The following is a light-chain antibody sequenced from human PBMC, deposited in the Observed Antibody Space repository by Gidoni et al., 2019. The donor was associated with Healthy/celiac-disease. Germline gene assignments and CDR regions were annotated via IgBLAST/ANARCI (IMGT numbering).Light chain of an antibody. V-gene: IGLV3-1*01. CDR3: QAWDSSIV. J-gene: IGLJ2*01. Sequence: SYELTQPLSVSVSPGQTARLNCSGDKFGAKYACWYQQKPRQSPVLVIYTDSKRPSGIPERFSGSNSGNTATLTISGTQAMDEADYYCQAWDSSIVFGGGTKLTVL. CDR2: TDS. CDR1: KFGAKY.